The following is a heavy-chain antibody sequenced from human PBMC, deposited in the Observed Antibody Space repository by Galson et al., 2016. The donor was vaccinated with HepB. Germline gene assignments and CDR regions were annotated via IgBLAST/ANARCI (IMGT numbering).Heavy chain of an antibody. CDR2: FDPEDGET. Sequence: SVKVSCKVSGYTLTELSMHWVRQAPGKGLEWMGGFDPEDGETIYAQKFQGRVTMTEDTSTGTAYMELSSLRSEDTAVYYCATGLPAVAGPVYYYYYYMDVWGKGTTVTVSS. D-gene: IGHD6-19*01. CDR3: ATGLPAVAGPVYYYYYYMDV. V-gene: IGHV1-24*01. CDR1: GYTLTELS. J-gene: IGHJ6*03.